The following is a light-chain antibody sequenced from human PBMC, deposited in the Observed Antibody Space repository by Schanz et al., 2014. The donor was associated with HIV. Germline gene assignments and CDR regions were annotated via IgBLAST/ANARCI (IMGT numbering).Light chain of an antibody. CDR2: RNN. J-gene: IGLJ3*02. V-gene: IGLV1-47*01. CDR3: AAWDDSLNGWV. CDR1: SSNIGSNY. Sequence: QSVLPQPPSASGTPGQRVTISCSGSSSNIGSNYVYWYQHLPGTAPKLLIYRNNQRPSGVPDRFSGSKSGTSASLAISGLQSEDEADYYCAAWDDSLNGWVFGGGTKLTVL.